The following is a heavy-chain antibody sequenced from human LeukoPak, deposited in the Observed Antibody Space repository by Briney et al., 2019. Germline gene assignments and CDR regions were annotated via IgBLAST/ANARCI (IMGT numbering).Heavy chain of an antibody. D-gene: IGHD4-17*01. CDR1: GFTFSSYS. J-gene: IGHJ5*02. V-gene: IGHV3-48*01. CDR3: ERGYGDR. CDR2: ISSSSTI. Sequence: GSLRLSCAASGFTFSSYSMNWVRQAPGKGLEWVSYISSSSTIYYADSVKGRFTISRDNAKNSLYLQMNSLRAEDTAVYYCERGYGDRWGQGTLVTVSS.